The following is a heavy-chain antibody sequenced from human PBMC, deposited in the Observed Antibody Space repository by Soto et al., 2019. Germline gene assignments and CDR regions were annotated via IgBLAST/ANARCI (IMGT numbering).Heavy chain of an antibody. J-gene: IGHJ4*02. D-gene: IGHD2-15*01. V-gene: IGHV3-21*01. Sequence: EVQLVESGGGLVKPGGSLRLSCAASGFTFSSYSMNWVRQAPGKGLEWVSSISSSSSYIYYADSVKGRFTISRDNAKNSLYLQMNSLRAEDTAVYYCAREDRVAARPLDYWGQGTLVTVSS. CDR3: AREDRVAARPLDY. CDR1: GFTFSSYS. CDR2: ISSSSSYI.